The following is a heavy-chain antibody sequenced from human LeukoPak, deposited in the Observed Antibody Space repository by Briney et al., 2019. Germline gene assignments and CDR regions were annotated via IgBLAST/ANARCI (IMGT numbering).Heavy chain of an antibody. Sequence: PSETLSLTCAVYGGSFSGYYWSWIRQPPGKGLEWIGEINHSGSTNYNPSLKRRVTISVDTSKNQFSLKLSSVTAADTAVYYCASQTNGIAVASPAFGYWGQGTLVTVSS. J-gene: IGHJ4*02. V-gene: IGHV4-34*01. CDR3: ASQTNGIAVASPAFGY. D-gene: IGHD6-19*01. CDR2: INHSGST. CDR1: GGSFSGYY.